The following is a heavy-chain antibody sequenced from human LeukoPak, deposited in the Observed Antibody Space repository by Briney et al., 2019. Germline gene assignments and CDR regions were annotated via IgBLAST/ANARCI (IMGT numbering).Heavy chain of an antibody. CDR2: IYPGGRT. CDR1: GFSVSTNY. D-gene: IGHD4-11*01. Sequence: PGGSLRLSCAASGFSVSTNYMSWGRRAPGKGLDWVSVIYPGGRTYYADSLQGRFTISRDNSKNTVYLQMDSLRADDTAVYYCARDKAVTTELTQYFHHWGQGTLVTVSS. CDR3: ARDKAVTTELTQYFHH. V-gene: IGHV3-53*01. J-gene: IGHJ1*01.